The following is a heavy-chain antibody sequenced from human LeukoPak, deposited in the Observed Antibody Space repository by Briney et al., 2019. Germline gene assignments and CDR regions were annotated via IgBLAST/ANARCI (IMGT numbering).Heavy chain of an antibody. J-gene: IGHJ4*02. CDR1: GFTFSSYR. Sequence: GGSLRLSCAASGFTFSSYRMNWVRQAPGKGLEWVSSISSSSTYIYYAYSVKGQFTISRDNAENTLHLQMDNLRAEDTAVYYCARGLRPVDYWGQGTLVTVSS. CDR3: ARGLRPVDY. CDR2: ISSSSTYI. D-gene: IGHD4-17*01. V-gene: IGHV3-21*01.